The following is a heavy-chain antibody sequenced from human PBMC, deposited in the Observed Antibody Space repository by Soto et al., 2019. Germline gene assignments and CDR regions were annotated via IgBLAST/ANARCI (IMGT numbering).Heavy chain of an antibody. CDR2: IIPIFGTA. J-gene: IGHJ4*02. D-gene: IGHD2-15*01. V-gene: IGHV1-69*05. CDR1: GGTFSSYA. Sequence: ASVKVSCKASGGTFSSYAISWVRQAPGQGLEWMGGIIPIFGTANYAQKFQGRVTITRDTSASTAYMELSSLRSEDTAVHYCARDLGGWPDYWGQGTLVTVSS. CDR3: ARDLGGWPDY.